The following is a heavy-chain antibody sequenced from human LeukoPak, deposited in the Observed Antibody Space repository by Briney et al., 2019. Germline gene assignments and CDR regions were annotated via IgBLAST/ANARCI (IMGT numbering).Heavy chain of an antibody. J-gene: IGHJ6*03. CDR1: GGSFSGYY. V-gene: IGHV4-34*01. D-gene: IGHD6-6*01. CDR3: ARGRRLPIAARSLNYYYYYYMDV. CDR2: INHSGST. Sequence: SETLSLTCAVYGGSFSGYYWSWIRQPPGKGLEGIGEINHSGSTNYNPSLKSRVTISVDTSKNQFSLKLSSVTAADTAVYYCARGRRLPIAARSLNYYYYYYMDVWGKGTTVTVSS.